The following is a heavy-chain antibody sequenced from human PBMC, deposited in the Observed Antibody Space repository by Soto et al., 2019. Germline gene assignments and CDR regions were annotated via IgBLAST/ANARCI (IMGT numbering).Heavy chain of an antibody. CDR3: ARDRVESGYPEYFQH. V-gene: IGHV3-53*01. Sequence: GGSLRLSCAASGFIVSTNYMSWVRQAPGKGLEWASVIYSGGSTYYADSVKGRFTISRDNSKNTLYLQMNSLRAEDTAVYYCARDRVESGYPEYFQHWGQGTLVTVSS. J-gene: IGHJ1*01. D-gene: IGHD3-22*01. CDR1: GFIVSTNY. CDR2: IYSGGST.